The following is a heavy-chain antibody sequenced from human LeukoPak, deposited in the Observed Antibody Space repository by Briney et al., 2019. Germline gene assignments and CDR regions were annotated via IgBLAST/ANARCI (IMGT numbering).Heavy chain of an antibody. J-gene: IGHJ4*02. Sequence: SVKVSCKASGGTFSSYAISWVRQAPGQGLEWMGRIIPIFGTANYAQKFQGRVTITTDESTSTAYMEMSSLRSEDTAVYYCAREINDYGEGWGQGTLVTVSS. CDR3: AREINDYGEG. CDR1: GGTFSSYA. V-gene: IGHV1-69*05. CDR2: IIPIFGTA. D-gene: IGHD4-17*01.